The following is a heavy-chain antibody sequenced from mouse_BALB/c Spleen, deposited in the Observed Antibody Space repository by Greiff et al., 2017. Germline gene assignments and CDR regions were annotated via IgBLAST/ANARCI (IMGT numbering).Heavy chain of an antibody. Sequence: VQLQQSAAELARPGASVKMSCKASGYTFTSYTMHWVKQRPGQGLEWIGYINPSGGYTEYNQKFKDKTTLTADKSSSTAYMQLSSLTSEDSAVYYCARYDYDAGLAYWGQGTLVTVSA. J-gene: IGHJ3*01. CDR3: ARYDYDAGLAY. CDR1: GYTFTSYT. V-gene: IGHV1-4*02. CDR2: INPSGGYT. D-gene: IGHD2-4*01.